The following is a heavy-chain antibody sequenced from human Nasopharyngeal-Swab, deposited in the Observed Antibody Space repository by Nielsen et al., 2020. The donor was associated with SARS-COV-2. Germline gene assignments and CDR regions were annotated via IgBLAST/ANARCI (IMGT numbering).Heavy chain of an antibody. CDR1: GFTVRSNY. J-gene: IGHJ6*03. D-gene: IGHD2-15*01. Sequence: GESLRLSCAASGFTVRSNYMTWVRQAPGKGLEWLSVLYVGGSTYYADSVKDRVTISRDNSKNTLYLHMNSLSAEDTAVYYCARVRGVAPRNYYYYMDVWGKGTTVTVSS. CDR2: LYVGGST. V-gene: IGHV3-66*01. CDR3: ARVRGVAPRNYYYYMDV.